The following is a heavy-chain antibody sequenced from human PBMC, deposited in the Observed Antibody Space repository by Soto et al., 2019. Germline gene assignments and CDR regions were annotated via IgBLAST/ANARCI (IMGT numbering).Heavy chain of an antibody. CDR2: IYPGDSDT. CDR1: GYTFTSYW. J-gene: IGHJ3*02. Sequence: GEALKISCKGSGYTFTSYWIGWVRQMPGKGLESMGIIYPGDSDTRYSPSFQGQVTISADKSIATAYLQWSSLKASDTAMYYCARARNSGSGSFYGVFDIWGQGTMVPVSS. D-gene: IGHD3-10*01. V-gene: IGHV5-51*01. CDR3: ARARNSGSGSFYGVFDI.